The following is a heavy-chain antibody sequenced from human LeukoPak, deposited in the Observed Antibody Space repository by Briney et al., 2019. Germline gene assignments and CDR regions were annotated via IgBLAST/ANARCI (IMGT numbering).Heavy chain of an antibody. CDR2: ISGSGDST. D-gene: IGHD3-10*01. Sequence: PGGSLRLSCAASGFTFSSYAMGWVRQAPGKGLEWVSAISGSGDSTYYADSVKGRFTISRDNSKNTLFLQMNSLRAEDGAVYYCAKGTWFGDYPVPFDSWGQGTLVAVSS. V-gene: IGHV3-23*01. J-gene: IGHJ4*02. CDR3: AKGTWFGDYPVPFDS. CDR1: GFTFSSYA.